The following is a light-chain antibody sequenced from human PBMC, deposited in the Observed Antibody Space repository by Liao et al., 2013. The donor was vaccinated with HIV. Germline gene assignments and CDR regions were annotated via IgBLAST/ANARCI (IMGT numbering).Light chain of an antibody. CDR2: QDT. Sequence: SYELTQPPSVSVSPGQTASITCSGDKLGDKYACWYQQKPGQSPVLVIYQDTKRPSGIPERFSGSNSGNTATLTISRAEAGDEADYFCQVWLTGSDHPVFGGGTKLTVL. V-gene: IGLV3-1*01. CDR1: KLGDKY. J-gene: IGLJ3*02. CDR3: QVWLTGSDHPV.